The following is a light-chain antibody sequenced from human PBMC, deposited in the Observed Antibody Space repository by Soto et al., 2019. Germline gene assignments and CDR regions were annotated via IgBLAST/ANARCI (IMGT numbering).Light chain of an antibody. CDR2: SAS. CDR1: QSISGTY. CDR3: QHYGTSPST. Sequence: EIGLTHSPGTVSLSPGEIATLCCWASQSISGTYVAWYQQKPGQAPRLLIYSASTRATGIPDRFSGSGSGTDFTLTISRLEPEDFAVYYCQHYGTSPSTFGRGTKVDIK. V-gene: IGKV3-20*01. J-gene: IGKJ1*01.